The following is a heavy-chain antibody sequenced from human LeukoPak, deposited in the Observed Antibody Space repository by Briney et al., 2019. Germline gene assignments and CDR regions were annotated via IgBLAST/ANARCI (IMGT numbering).Heavy chain of an antibody. CDR3: ATWYTIGWYYD. CDR1: GFTFSNYW. D-gene: IGHD6-19*01. V-gene: IGHV3-74*01. CDR2: INSDGSIT. Sequence: GGSLRLSCAASGFTFSNYWMHWVRQAPGKGQVWVSRINSDGSITTYADSVKGRFTISRDNAKNTLYLQMNSLRAEDTAVYYCATWYTIGWYYDWGQGTLVTVSS. J-gene: IGHJ4*02.